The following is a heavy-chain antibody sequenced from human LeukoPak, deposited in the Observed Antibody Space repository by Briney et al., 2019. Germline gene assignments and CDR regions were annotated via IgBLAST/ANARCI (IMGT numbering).Heavy chain of an antibody. J-gene: IGHJ4*02. V-gene: IGHV3-23*01. CDR2: ISGSGAGT. CDR3: AKMVREFYTISYYFDY. Sequence: PSETLSLTCAVYGGSFSGYYWSWIRQPPGKGLEWVSGISGSGAGTYYADSVKGRFTISRDNSKNTLYLQMNSLRAEDTAVYYCAKMVREFYTISYYFDYWGQGTLVTVSS. CDR1: GGSFSGYY. D-gene: IGHD2-8*01.